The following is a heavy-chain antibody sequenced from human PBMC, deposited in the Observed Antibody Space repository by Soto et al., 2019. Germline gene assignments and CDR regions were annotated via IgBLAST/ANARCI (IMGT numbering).Heavy chain of an antibody. J-gene: IGHJ4*02. V-gene: IGHV4-34*01. CDR1: GGSFTGYI. D-gene: IGHD1-26*01. Sequence: QVQLQQWGAGLLKPSETLSLTCAVSGGSFTGYIWSWIRQSPGKGLQWIGQINHSGSANYNPSLKSRVTISLHTSNSRFSLELSSVTAADTAVYYCARGLMTGSPYSGGWYYFDYWGQGTLFTVSS. CDR2: INHSGSA. CDR3: ARGLMTGSPYSGGWYYFDY.